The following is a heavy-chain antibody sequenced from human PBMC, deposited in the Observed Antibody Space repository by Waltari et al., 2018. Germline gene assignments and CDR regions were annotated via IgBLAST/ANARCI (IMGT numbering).Heavy chain of an antibody. V-gene: IGHV1-18*01. J-gene: IGHJ4*02. CDR2: ISASNGNP. Sequence: QVQLVQSGGEVKKPGASVQVSCKASGYSFTSYGISWVRQAPGRGLEWMGWISASNGNPNYAQRLQGRITLTSDTSTSTAYMELRSLRSDDTAVYYCARELYGSYIEYWGQGTPVTVSS. CDR3: ARELYGSYIEY. CDR1: GYSFTSYG. D-gene: IGHD3-10*01.